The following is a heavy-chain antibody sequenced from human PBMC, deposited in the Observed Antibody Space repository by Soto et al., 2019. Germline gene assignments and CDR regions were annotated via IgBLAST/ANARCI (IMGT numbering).Heavy chain of an antibody. D-gene: IGHD6-6*01. CDR2: ISNSGGST. CDR3: AKKAVAARPPIE. V-gene: IGHV3-23*01. Sequence: PGGSLRLSCAASGFTFSSYVMGWVRQSPGKGLEWVSSISNSGGSTYYADSVKGRFSISRDNSKDTLFLQMNSLRAEDTAIYYCAKKAVAARPPIEWGRGTLVTVS. J-gene: IGHJ4*02. CDR1: GFTFSSYV.